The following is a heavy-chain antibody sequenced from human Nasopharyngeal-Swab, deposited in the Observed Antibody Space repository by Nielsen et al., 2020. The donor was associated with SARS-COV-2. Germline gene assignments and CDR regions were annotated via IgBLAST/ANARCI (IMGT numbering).Heavy chain of an antibody. CDR3: AKVKIQLWLHDAFDI. CDR1: GFTVSSYG. J-gene: IGHJ3*02. CDR2: ISYDGSNK. D-gene: IGHD5-18*01. Sequence: GESLKISCAASGFTVSSYGMHWVRQAQGKGLEWVAVISYDGSNKYYADSVKGRFTISRDNSKNTLYLQMNSLRAEDTAVYYCAKVKIQLWLHDAFDIWGQGTMVTVSS. V-gene: IGHV3-30*18.